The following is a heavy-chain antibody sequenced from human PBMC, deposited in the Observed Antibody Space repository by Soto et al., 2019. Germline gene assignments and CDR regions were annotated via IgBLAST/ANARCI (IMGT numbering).Heavy chain of an antibody. D-gene: IGHD3-22*01. V-gene: IGHV4-39*01. CDR2: IYYSGTT. CDR1: GGSISSSSYH. Sequence: PSETLSLTCTVSGGSISSSSYHWGWIRQPPGKGLEWIGSIYYSGTTYYNPSLKSRITISVDTSKNQFSLKLSSVTAADTAVYYCARHVLVERQAVFDYWGQGTLVTVSS. J-gene: IGHJ4*02. CDR3: ARHVLVERQAVFDY.